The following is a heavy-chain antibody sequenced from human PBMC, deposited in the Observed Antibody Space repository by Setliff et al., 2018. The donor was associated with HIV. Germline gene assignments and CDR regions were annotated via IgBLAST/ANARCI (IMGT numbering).Heavy chain of an antibody. J-gene: IGHJ4*02. CDR1: GFTFSSYA. Sequence: GGSLRLSCAASGFTFSSYAMHWVRQAPGKGLEWVAVISYDGNNKYYADSVKGRFTISRDNSKNTMYLQMNTLRVEDTAVYYCARDPPGSGFHLDYWGQGTPVTVSS. D-gene: IGHD5-12*01. CDR2: ISYDGNNK. V-gene: IGHV3-30*04. CDR3: ARDPPGSGFHLDY.